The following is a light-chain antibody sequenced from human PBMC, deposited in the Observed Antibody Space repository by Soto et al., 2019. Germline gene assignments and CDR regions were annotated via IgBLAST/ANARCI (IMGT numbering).Light chain of an antibody. V-gene: IGLV1-51*02. Sequence: QSVLTQPPSVSAAPGQKVTISCSGSSSNIGKNYVSWYQQVPKTAPTLLIYEDNKRRSGIPDRFSGSKSGTSATLGITGLQTGDEADYYCGTLDSSLSVYVFGTGTKVTVL. CDR3: GTLDSSLSVYV. J-gene: IGLJ1*01. CDR2: EDN. CDR1: SSNIGKNY.